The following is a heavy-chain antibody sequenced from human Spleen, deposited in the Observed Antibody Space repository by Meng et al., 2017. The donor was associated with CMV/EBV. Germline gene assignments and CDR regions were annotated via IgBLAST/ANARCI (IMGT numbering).Heavy chain of an antibody. CDR2: IIPIFGTA. Sequence: AGGTFSNYGVNWVRQAPGQGLEWMGGIIPIFGTANYAQKFQGRVTITTDESTTTAYMELSGLRSDDTAVYYCAREGVVGTTIYFDYWGQGTLVTASS. CDR1: GGTFSNYG. D-gene: IGHD1-1*01. J-gene: IGHJ4*02. CDR3: AREGVVGTTIYFDY. V-gene: IGHV1-69*05.